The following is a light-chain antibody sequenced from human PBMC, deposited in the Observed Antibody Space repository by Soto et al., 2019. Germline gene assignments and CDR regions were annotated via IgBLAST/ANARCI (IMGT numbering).Light chain of an antibody. Sequence: EIVLTQSPGTLSLSPGERATLSCRASQSVSSSYLSWYQQKPGQAPRLLIYGASSRATGIPDRFSGSGSGTDFTLTISRLEPEYFAVYYCQQYGGSRTFGQGTKVEIK. J-gene: IGKJ1*01. CDR2: GAS. CDR1: QSVSSSY. V-gene: IGKV3-20*01. CDR3: QQYGGSRT.